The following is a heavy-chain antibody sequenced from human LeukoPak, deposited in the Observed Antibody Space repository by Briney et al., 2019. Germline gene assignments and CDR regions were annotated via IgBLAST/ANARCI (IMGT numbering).Heavy chain of an antibody. CDR1: GGSISSGSYY. CDR2: IYTTGST. V-gene: IGHV4-61*02. J-gene: IGHJ4*02. Sequence: PSETLSLTCTVSGGSISSGSYYWTWIRQPAGKGLEWIGRIYTTGSTHHNPSLKSRVTISLGTYKNQFFLKQISVTAADTAVYFYARGRTDTSMDYWGQGTLATVSS. D-gene: IGHD5-18*01. CDR3: ARGRTDTSMDY.